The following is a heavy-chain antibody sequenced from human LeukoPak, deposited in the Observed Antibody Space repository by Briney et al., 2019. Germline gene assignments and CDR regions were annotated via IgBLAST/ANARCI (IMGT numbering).Heavy chain of an antibody. CDR2: IKTDGSTT. Sequence: GGSLRLSCAASGFTFSRYWMHWVRQAPGKGLVWVSNIKTDGSTTNYADSVKGRFTISRDNAKNTVCLQMNGLRAEDTAVYYCATGTFGANGCWGPGTLVTVSS. D-gene: IGHD3-16*01. V-gene: IGHV3-74*01. J-gene: IGHJ4*02. CDR3: ATGTFGANGC. CDR1: GFTFSRYW.